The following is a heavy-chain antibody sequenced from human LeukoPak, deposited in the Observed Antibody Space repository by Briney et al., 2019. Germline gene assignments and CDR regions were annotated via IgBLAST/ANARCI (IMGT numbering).Heavy chain of an antibody. V-gene: IGHV1-18*01. Sequence: ASVKVSCKASGGTFSSYAISWVRQAPGQGLEWMGWISAYNGNTNYAQKLQGRVTMTTDTSTSTAYMELRSLRSDDTAMYYCALGSSGYYSDYWGQGTLVTVSS. J-gene: IGHJ4*02. CDR2: ISAYNGNT. CDR3: ALGSSGYYSDY. CDR1: GGTFSSYA. D-gene: IGHD3-22*01.